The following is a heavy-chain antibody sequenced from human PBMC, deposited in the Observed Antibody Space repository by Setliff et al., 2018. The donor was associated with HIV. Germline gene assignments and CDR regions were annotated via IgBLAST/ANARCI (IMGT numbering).Heavy chain of an antibody. Sequence: PSETLSLTCTVSGGSISSYYWTWIRQPPGKGLEWIGYIYYSGSTNYNPSLKSRLTISIDQSKNQFSLKLTSVTPADTAIYFCARDNPSAHWFDPWGQGTLVTVS. CDR3: ARDNPSAHWFDP. J-gene: IGHJ5*02. CDR1: GGSISSYY. V-gene: IGHV4-59*01. CDR2: IYYSGST.